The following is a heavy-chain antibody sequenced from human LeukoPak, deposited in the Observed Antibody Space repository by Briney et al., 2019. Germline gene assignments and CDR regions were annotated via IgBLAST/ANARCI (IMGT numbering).Heavy chain of an antibody. V-gene: IGHV4-59*05. CDR3: ARGLRTFDY. J-gene: IGHJ4*02. CDR2: IYYSGST. CDR1: GGSISSYY. D-gene: IGHD3-16*01. Sequence: PSETLSLTCTVSGGSISSYYWSWIRQPPGKGLEWIGSIYYSGSTYYNPSLKSRVTISVDTSKNQFSLKLSSVTAADTAVYYCARGLRTFDYWGQGTLVTVSS.